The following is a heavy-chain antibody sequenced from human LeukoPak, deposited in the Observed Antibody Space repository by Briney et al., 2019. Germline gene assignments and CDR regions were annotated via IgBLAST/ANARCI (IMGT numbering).Heavy chain of an antibody. Sequence: ASVKVSCKALGYTFTDHYFHWLRQAPGQGIEWMGWIHPGRGDTNIAQKFQGRVSLTRDMSISTAYMELSRLTSDDTAVYYCARDHNWGPDYWGQGTLVTISS. CDR3: ARDHNWGPDY. V-gene: IGHV1-2*02. J-gene: IGHJ4*02. CDR2: IHPGRGDT. CDR1: GYTFTDHY. D-gene: IGHD7-27*01.